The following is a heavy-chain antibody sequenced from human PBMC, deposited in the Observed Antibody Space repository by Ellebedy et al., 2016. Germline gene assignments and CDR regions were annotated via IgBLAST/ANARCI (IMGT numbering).Heavy chain of an antibody. CDR3: AASNWIDAFDI. V-gene: IGHV4-34*01. D-gene: IGHD2-2*03. CDR1: GGSFSGYY. CDR2: INHSGST. J-gene: IGHJ3*02. Sequence: SETLSLTCAVYGGSFSGYYWGWIRQPPGKGLEWIGEINHSGSTNYNPSLKSRVTISVDTSKNQFSLKLSSVTAADTAVYYCAASNWIDAFDIWGQGTMVTVSS.